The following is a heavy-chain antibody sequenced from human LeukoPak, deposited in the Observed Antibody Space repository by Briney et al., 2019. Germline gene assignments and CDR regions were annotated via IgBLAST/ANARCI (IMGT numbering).Heavy chain of an antibody. CDR2: ISGSGGSP. J-gene: IGHJ4*02. CDR3: AASRYSSGSTLDY. Sequence: GGSLRLSCAASGFTFSSYAMSWVRQAPGKGLEWVSVISGSGGSPSYADSVKGRFTISRDNSKNTLYLQMNSLRAEDTAVYYCAASRYSSGSTLDYWGRGTLVTVSS. CDR1: GFTFSSYA. V-gene: IGHV3-23*01. D-gene: IGHD6-19*01.